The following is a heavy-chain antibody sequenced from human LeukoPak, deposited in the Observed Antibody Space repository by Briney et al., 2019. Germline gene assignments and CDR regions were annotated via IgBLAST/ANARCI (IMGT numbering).Heavy chain of an antibody. D-gene: IGHD7-27*01. CDR1: GYTFTGYY. CDR2: INPNSGGT. Sequence: GASVKVSCKASGYTFTGYYMHWVRQAPGQGLEWMGWINPNSGGTNYAQKFQGRVTMTRDTSISTAYMELSRLRSDDTAVYYCARDQVSWISGEDYWGQGTLVTVSS. V-gene: IGHV1-2*02. CDR3: ARDQVSWISGEDY. J-gene: IGHJ4*02.